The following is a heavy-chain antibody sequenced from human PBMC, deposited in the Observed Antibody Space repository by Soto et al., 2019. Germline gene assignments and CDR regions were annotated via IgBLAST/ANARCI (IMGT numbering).Heavy chain of an antibody. CDR3: ARRGSGNYYDY. D-gene: IGHD1-26*01. Sequence: EVQLLESGGGLVQPGGSLRLSCAASGFTFSSYAMRWVRQAPEKGLEWVSAISGSGGSTYYADSVKGRFTISRDNSKNTLYLQMNSLSAEDTAVYYCARRGSGNYYDYWGQGTLVTVSS. CDR1: GFTFSSYA. J-gene: IGHJ4*02. V-gene: IGHV3-23*01. CDR2: ISGSGGST.